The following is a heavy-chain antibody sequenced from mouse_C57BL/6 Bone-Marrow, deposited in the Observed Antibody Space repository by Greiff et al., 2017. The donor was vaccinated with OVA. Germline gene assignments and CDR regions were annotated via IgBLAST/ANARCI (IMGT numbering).Heavy chain of an antibody. V-gene: IGHV1-72*01. D-gene: IGHD2-4*01. CDR2: IAPNSGGT. CDR1: GYTFTSYW. Sequence: VQLQQPGAELVKPGASVKLSCKASGYTFTSYWMHWVKQRPGRGLEWIGRIAPNSGGTKYNEKFKSKATLTVDKPSSTAYMQLSSLTSEDSAVYYCAREMDYDVAYWGQGTLVTVSA. CDR3: AREMDYDVAY. J-gene: IGHJ3*01.